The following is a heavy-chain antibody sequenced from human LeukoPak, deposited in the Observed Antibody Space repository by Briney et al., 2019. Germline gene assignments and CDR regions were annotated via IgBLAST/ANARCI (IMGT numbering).Heavy chain of an antibody. D-gene: IGHD1-1*01. V-gene: IGHV4-34*01. Sequence: SETLSLTCAVYGGSFSGYYWSWIRQPPGKGLEWIGEINHSGSTTYNPSLKSRVTISVDTSKNQFSLKLSSVTAADTAVYYCARGGERVTAGTIGGGPRRYYYYYMDVWGKGTTVTVSS. J-gene: IGHJ6*03. CDR3: ARGGERVTAGTIGGGPRRYYYYYMDV. CDR1: GGSFSGYY. CDR2: INHSGST.